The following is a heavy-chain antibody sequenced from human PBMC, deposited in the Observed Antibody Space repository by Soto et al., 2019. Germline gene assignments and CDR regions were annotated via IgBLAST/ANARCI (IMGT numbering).Heavy chain of an antibody. CDR1: GYTFTGYY. CDR2: INPNGGGT. Sequence: QVQLVQSGAEVKKPGASVKVSCKASGYTFTGYYMHWVRQAPGQGLEWMGWINPNGGGTNYAQKFQGRVTMTRDTSISPGDLELSRLRSDDTAVYYCAGGYYYDGNGYYGAFDIWGQGTMVTVSS. CDR3: AGGYYYDGNGYYGAFDI. V-gene: IGHV1-2*02. D-gene: IGHD3-22*01. J-gene: IGHJ3*02.